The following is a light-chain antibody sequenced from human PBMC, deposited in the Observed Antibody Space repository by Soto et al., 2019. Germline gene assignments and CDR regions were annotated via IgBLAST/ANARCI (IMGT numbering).Light chain of an antibody. CDR2: DVS. J-gene: IGLJ3*02. Sequence: QSALTQPRSVSGSPGQSVTISCTGTSSDVGGYNYVSWYQQHPGKAPKLMIYDVSKRPSGVPDRFSGSKSGNTASLTISGLQAEYDADYYCCSYGGSYTFAVCXGGT. V-gene: IGLV2-11*01. CDR3: CSYGGSYTFAV. CDR1: SSDVGGYNY.